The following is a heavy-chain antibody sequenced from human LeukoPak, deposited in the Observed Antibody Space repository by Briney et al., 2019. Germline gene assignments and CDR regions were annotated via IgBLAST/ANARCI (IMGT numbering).Heavy chain of an antibody. J-gene: IGHJ3*02. D-gene: IGHD1-1*01. V-gene: IGHV4-59*01. CDR2: INYSGCT. CDR1: GGSITNSY. Sequence: SETLSLTCTVSGGSITNSYWNWIRQSPGKGLEWIGYINYSGCTNYNPSLKSRVTISVDTSKNQFSLKLSSVTAADTAVYFCARDPLSTNDFDIWGQGTMVTVSS. CDR3: ARDPLSTNDFDI.